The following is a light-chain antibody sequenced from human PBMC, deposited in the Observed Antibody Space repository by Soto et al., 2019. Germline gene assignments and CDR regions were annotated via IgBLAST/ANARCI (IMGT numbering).Light chain of an antibody. J-gene: IGLJ1*01. V-gene: IGLV2-8*01. CDR3: SSYAGINNLGV. CDR1: SSDVGGYKY. CDR2: EVN. Sequence: QSALTQPPSASRSPGWSVTISCTGTSSDVGGYKYVSWYQHHPGKPPKLMIFEVNKQPSGVPDRLSGSKSGYKAALTVSGLQAEDEADYYCSSYAGINNLGVFGTGTKDTVL.